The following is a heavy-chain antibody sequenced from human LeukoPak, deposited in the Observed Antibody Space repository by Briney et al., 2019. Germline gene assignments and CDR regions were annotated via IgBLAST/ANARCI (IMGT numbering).Heavy chain of an antibody. V-gene: IGHV3-11*06. CDR3: ARGGGSSSAYFDY. D-gene: IGHD6-6*01. CDR2: ISSSSSYT. Sequence: GGSLRLSCAASEFTFSDYYMTWIRQAPGKGLEWVSYISSSSSYTNYADSVKGRFTISRDNAKNSLYVQMNSLRAEDTAVYYCARGGGSSSAYFDYWGQGTLVTVSS. CDR1: EFTFSDYY. J-gene: IGHJ4*02.